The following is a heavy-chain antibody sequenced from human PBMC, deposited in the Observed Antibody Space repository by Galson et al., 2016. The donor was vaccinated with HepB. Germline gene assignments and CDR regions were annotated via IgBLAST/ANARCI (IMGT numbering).Heavy chain of an antibody. CDR3: VRLTIFGEFDP. D-gene: IGHD3-3*01. Sequence: SLRLSCAASGFMFSSHWMHWVRQAPGKGLVWVSRIGSDESSASYADSVKGRFTISRDNAENTLYLQMNSLREEDTAIYYCVRLTIFGEFDPWGQGTLVIVSS. J-gene: IGHJ5*02. V-gene: IGHV3-74*01. CDR2: IGSDESSA. CDR1: GFMFSSHW.